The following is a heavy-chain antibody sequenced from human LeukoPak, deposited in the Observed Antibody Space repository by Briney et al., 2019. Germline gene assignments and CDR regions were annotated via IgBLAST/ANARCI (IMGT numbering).Heavy chain of an antibody. CDR3: AREDNWNYDY. CDR2: LNPNSGVT. D-gene: IGHD1-7*01. V-gene: IGHV1-2*02. CDR1: GYTFNRYY. J-gene: IGHJ4*01. Sequence: ASVKVSLKSSGYTFNRYYMHWVRQAPGHGLEWMGWLNPNSGVTKYAQKFQGRVTMTRDTSISTAYMELSSLRSDDTAVYYCAREDNWNYDYWGQGSLVTVSS.